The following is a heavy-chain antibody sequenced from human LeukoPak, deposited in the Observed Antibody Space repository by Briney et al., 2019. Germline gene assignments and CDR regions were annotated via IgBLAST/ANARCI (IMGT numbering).Heavy chain of an antibody. V-gene: IGHV6-1*01. CDR2: TYFTSKWYN. CDR1: GDNVSSNSAA. D-gene: IGHD3-10*02. Sequence: SQTLSLTCAISGDNVSSNSAAWNWIRQSPSRGLEWLGRTYFTSKWYNDYAVSVKGRITINPDTSKNHFSLQLNSVTPEDTAVYFCATERGNVFRIWGQGTMVTVSS. J-gene: IGHJ3*02. CDR3: ATERGNVFRI.